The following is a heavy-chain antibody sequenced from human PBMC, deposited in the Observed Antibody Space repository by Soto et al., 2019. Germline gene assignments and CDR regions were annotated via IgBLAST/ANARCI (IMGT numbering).Heavy chain of an antibody. J-gene: IGHJ6*02. V-gene: IGHV4-4*07. CDR3: ANTSRRRSSDHYSGMDV. Sequence: ETLPVSCTVSGGSISSYCWSWIRQPAGKGLEWIGRIYTSGSTNYNPSLKSRVTMSVDTSKNQFSLKLSSVTAADTAVYYCANTSRRRSSDHYSGMDVWGQWTSVTIS. CDR2: IYTSGST. D-gene: IGHD6-6*01. CDR1: GGSISSYC.